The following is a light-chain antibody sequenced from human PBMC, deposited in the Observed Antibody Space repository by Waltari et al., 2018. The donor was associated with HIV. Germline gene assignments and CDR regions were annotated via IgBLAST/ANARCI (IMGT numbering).Light chain of an antibody. CDR2: SDI. V-gene: IGLV1-40*01. CDR3: QSYDSSLRASV. Sequence: QSALTQPPSVSGAPGQRDTISCTGNRSNIGAGYFVHWYQHLPGTAPKLLVYSDINRPAGVPDRFSGSKSGTSASLVITGLQAEDEADYYCQSYDSSLRASVFGGGTKLTVL. CDR1: RSNIGAGYF. J-gene: IGLJ2*01.